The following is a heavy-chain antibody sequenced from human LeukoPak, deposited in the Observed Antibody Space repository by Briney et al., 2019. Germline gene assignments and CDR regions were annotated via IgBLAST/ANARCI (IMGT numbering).Heavy chain of an antibody. CDR1: GFTFDDYT. CDR2: ISWNSGSI. V-gene: IGHV3-9*01. Sequence: PGGSLRLSCAASGFTFDDYTMHWVRQAPRKGLEWVSLISWNSGSIGYADSVKGRFTISRDNAKNSLYLQMNSLRAEDTALYYCAKDPGYSSLTGAFDIWGQGTMVTVSS. D-gene: IGHD6-13*01. J-gene: IGHJ3*02. CDR3: AKDPGYSSLTGAFDI.